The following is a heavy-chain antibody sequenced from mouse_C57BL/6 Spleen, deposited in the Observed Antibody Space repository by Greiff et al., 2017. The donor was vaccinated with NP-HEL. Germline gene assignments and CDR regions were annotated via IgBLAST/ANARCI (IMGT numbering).Heavy chain of an antibody. J-gene: IGHJ3*01. CDR2: IDPSDSYT. CDR3: ANLAWFAY. CDR1: GYTFTSYW. Sequence: QVQLQQPGAELVKPGASVKLSCKASGYTFTSYWMQWVKQRPGQGLEWIGEIDPSDSYTNYNQKFKGKATLTVDTSSSTAYMQLSSLTSEDSAVYYCANLAWFAYWGQGTLVTVSA. V-gene: IGHV1-50*01.